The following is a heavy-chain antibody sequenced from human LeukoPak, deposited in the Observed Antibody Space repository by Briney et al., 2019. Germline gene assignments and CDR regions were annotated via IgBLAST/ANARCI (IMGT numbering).Heavy chain of an antibody. CDR3: ARDTTDNYYYYMDV. CDR1: GYTFTSYD. CDR2: MNPNSGNT. Sequence: GASVKVSCKASGYTFTSYDINWVRQATGQGLEWMGWMNPNSGNTGYAQKFQGRVTMTRNTSISTAYMELSSLRSEDTAVYYCARDTTDNYYYYMDVWGKGTTVTVSS. D-gene: IGHD4-17*01. J-gene: IGHJ6*03. V-gene: IGHV1-8*01.